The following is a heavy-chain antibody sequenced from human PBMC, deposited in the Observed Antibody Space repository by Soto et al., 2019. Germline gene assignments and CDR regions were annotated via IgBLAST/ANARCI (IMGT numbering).Heavy chain of an antibody. J-gene: IGHJ4*02. Sequence: QVLVVESGGGVVQPGRSLRLSCAASGFTFSGYGMHWVRQAPGKGLEWVAVISYDGRNQYYADTVKGRFTVSKDNSKIKLYLQMNSMGIKDSAVYYLAQGGCISARYFDSWGKGTQVTVSS. CDR1: GFTFSGYG. CDR3: AQGGCISARYFDS. V-gene: IGHV3-30*18. CDR2: ISYDGRNQ. D-gene: IGHD6-6*01.